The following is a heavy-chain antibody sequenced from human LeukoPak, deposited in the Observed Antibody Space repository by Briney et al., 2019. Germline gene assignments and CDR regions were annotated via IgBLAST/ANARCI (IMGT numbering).Heavy chain of an antibody. CDR1: GFAFSSYS. V-gene: IGHV3-48*02. CDR3: ARDLNYYGSGSYSY. Sequence: GSLRLSCVASGFAFSSYSMNWVRQAPGKGLEWVSYISTSSSPKYYADSVKGRFTISRDNAKNSLYLQMNSLRDEDTAVYFCARDLNYYGSGSYSYWGQGALVTVSS. J-gene: IGHJ4*02. D-gene: IGHD3-10*01. CDR2: ISTSSSPK.